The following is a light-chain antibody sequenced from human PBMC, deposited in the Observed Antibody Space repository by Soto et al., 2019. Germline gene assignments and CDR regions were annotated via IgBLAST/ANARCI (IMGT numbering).Light chain of an antibody. V-gene: IGLV2-14*01. CDR2: DVS. CDR3: SSYTSSSTLRV. Sequence: QSVLTQPASVSGSPGQSITISCTGTSSDVGAYNYVSWYQQHPGKAPKLMIYDVSNRPSGVSNRFSGSKSGNTASLTISGLQAEDEADYYCSSYTSSSTLRVFGGGTKVTVL. CDR1: SSDVGAYNY. J-gene: IGLJ3*02.